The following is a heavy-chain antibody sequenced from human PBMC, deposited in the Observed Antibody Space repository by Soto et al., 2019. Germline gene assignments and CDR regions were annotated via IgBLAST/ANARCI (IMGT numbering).Heavy chain of an antibody. J-gene: IGHJ6*02. CDR2: ISGSGGST. CDR1: GFTFSGYA. V-gene: IGHV3-23*01. CDR3: AKGPVYYYGMDV. Sequence: GGSLRLSCAASGFTFSGYAMSWVRQAPGKGLEWVSAISGSGGSTYYADSVKGRFTISRDNSKNTLYLQMNSLRAEDTAVYYCAKGPVYYYGMDVWGQGTTVTVSS.